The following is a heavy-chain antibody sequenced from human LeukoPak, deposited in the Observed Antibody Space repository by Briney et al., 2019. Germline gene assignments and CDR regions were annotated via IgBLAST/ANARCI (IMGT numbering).Heavy chain of an antibody. CDR3: ARAYCSGGSCYSWAGY. D-gene: IGHD2-15*01. CDR1: GYTFTSYY. CDR2: INPSGGST. Sequence: GASVEVSCKASGYTFTSYYTHWVRQAPGQGLEWMGIINPSGGSTSYAQKFQGRVTMTRDTSTSTVYMELSSLRSEDTAVYYCARAYCSGGSCYSWAGYWGQGTLVTVFS. V-gene: IGHV1-46*01. J-gene: IGHJ4*02.